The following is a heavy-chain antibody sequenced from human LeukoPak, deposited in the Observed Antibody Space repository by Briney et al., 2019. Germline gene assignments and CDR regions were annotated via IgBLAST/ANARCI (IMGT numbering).Heavy chain of an antibody. V-gene: IGHV3-15*01. CDR1: GFTFSNAW. CDR2: IKTETAGGAT. J-gene: IGHJ3*02. Sequence: GGSLRLPCAASGFTFSNAWMNWVRQAPGKGLEWAGRIKTETAGGATDYAAPVRGRFAISRDDSKNTVYLQMTSLKSEDSAVYYCTTNDAFDIWGQGTMVTVSP. CDR3: TTNDAFDI.